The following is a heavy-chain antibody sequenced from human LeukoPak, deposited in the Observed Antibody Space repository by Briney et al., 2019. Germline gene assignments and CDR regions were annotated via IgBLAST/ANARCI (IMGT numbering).Heavy chain of an antibody. CDR3: ASALVHYDILTGSPDY. CDR1: GFTFSSYS. D-gene: IGHD3-9*01. J-gene: IGHJ4*02. Sequence: GGSLRLSCAASGFTFSSYSMNWVRQAPGKGLEWVSYISSSSSTIYYADSVRGRFTISRDNAKNSLYLQMNSLRAEDTAVYYCASALVHYDILTGSPDYWGQGTLVTVSS. V-gene: IGHV3-48*04. CDR2: ISSSSSTI.